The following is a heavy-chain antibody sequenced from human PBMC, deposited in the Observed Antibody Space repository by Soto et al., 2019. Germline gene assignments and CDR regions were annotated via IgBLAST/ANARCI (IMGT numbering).Heavy chain of an antibody. CDR1: GGSFSGYY. J-gene: IGHJ3*02. V-gene: IGHV4-34*01. D-gene: IGHD2-2*01. CDR3: ARGSARRDIVVVPAAMRLRGAFDI. Sequence: SETLSLTCAVYGGSFSGYYWSWIRQPPGKGLEWIGEINHSGSTNYNPSLKSRVTISVDTSKNQFSLKLSSVTAADTAVYYCARGSARRDIVVVPAAMRLRGAFDIWGQGTMVTVSS. CDR2: INHSGST.